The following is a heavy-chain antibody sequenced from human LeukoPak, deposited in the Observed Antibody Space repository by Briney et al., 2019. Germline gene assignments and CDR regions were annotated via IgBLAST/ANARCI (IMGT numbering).Heavy chain of an antibody. CDR1: GGSISSSSYY. Sequence: PSETLSLTCTVSGGSISSSSYYWGWIRQPPGKGLEWIGSIYYSGSTYYNPSLKSRVTISVDTSKNQFSLKLSSVTAADTAVYYCARGYRSGGSCYTFGHGVAFEIWGQGTMVTVSS. J-gene: IGHJ3*02. CDR2: IYYSGST. D-gene: IGHD2-15*01. CDR3: ARGYRSGGSCYTFGHGVAFEI. V-gene: IGHV4-39*07.